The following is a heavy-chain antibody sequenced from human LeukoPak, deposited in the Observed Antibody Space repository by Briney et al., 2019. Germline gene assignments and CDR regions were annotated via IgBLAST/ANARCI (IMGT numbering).Heavy chain of an antibody. CDR2: ISYDGSNK. D-gene: IGHD2-2*01. J-gene: IGHJ4*02. CDR3: ARDQIHSSTSCLDY. V-gene: IGHV3-30*04. CDR1: GFTFSSYA. Sequence: GGSLRLSCAASGFTFSSYAMHWVRQAPGKGPEWVAVISYDGSNKYYADSVKGRFTISRDNSKNTLYLQMNSLRAEDTAVYYCARDQIHSSTSCLDYWGQGTLVTVSS.